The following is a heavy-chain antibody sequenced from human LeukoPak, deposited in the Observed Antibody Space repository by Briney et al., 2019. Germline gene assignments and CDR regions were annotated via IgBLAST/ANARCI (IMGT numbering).Heavy chain of an antibody. J-gene: IGHJ4*02. D-gene: IGHD3-16*02. CDR2: IDPSDSYT. CDR3: ARVIHLGELSLYDY. CDR1: GYXFTTYW. V-gene: IGHV5-10-1*01. Sequence: GESLKISCKGSGYXFTTYWITWVRQMPGKGLEWMGRIDPSDSYTNYSPSFQGHVTISADKSISTAYLQWSSLKASDTARYYCARVIHLGELSLYDYWGQGTLVTVSS.